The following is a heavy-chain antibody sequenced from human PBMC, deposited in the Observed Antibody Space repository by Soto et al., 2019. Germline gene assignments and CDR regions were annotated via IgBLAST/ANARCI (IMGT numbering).Heavy chain of an antibody. J-gene: IGHJ4*02. CDR2: IYYSGST. CDR3: ARDICSGGSCASFDY. CDR1: GGSISSGGYY. D-gene: IGHD2-15*01. Sequence: QVQLQESGPGLVKPSQTLSLTCTVSGGSISSGGYYWSWIRQHPGKGLEWIGYIYYSGSTYYNPSLKSRVTISVDTSKNQFSLKLSSVTAADTAVYYCARDICSGGSCASFDYWGQGTLVTVSS. V-gene: IGHV4-31*03.